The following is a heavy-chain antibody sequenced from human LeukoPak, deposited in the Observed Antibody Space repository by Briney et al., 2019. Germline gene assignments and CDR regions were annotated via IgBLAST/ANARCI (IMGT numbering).Heavy chain of an antibody. J-gene: IGHJ4*02. CDR1: GGSISSSSYY. CDR3: ARDGAGGKMAY. CDR2: IYYSGST. D-gene: IGHD6-13*01. V-gene: IGHV4-39*07. Sequence: SETLSLTCTVSGGSISSSSYYWGWIRQPPGKGLEWNGSIYYSGSTYYNPSLKSRVTISVDTSKNQFSLKLSSVTAADTAVYYCARDGAGGKMAYWGQGTLVTVSS.